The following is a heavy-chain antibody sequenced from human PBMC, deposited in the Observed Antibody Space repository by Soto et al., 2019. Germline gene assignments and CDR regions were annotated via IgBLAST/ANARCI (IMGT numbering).Heavy chain of an antibody. D-gene: IGHD6-19*01. CDR2: IYHGST. J-gene: IGHJ4*02. CDR3: ARAGGLGAVAVDY. V-gene: IGHV4-30-2*01. Sequence: QLQLQESGSGLVKPSQTLSLTCAVSGGSISSGGYSWSWIRQPPGKGLEWIGYIYHGSTYYNPALKSRVTLSVDRSKNQFSLKRSSVTAADTAVYYCARAGGLGAVAVDYWGQGTLVTVSS. CDR1: GGSISSGGYS.